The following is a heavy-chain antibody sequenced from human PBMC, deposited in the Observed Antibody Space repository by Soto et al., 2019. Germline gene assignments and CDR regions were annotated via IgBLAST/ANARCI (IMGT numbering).Heavy chain of an antibody. CDR2: IIPIFGTA. CDR3: ARNSPFLEWFDY. J-gene: IGHJ4*02. CDR1: GGTFSSYD. D-gene: IGHD3-3*01. Sequence: ASVKVSCKASGGTFSSYDISWVRQAPGQGLEWMGGIIPIFGTANYAQKFQGRVTITADESTSTAYMELSSLRSEDTAVYYCARNSPFLEWFDYWGQVTLVTVSS. V-gene: IGHV1-69*13.